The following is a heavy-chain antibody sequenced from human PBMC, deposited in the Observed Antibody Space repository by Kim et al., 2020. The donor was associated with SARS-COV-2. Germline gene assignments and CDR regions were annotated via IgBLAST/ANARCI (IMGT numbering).Heavy chain of an antibody. CDR2: IWYDGSNK. D-gene: IGHD3-10*01. CDR1: GFTFSSYG. V-gene: IGHV3-33*01. J-gene: IGHJ4*02. Sequence: GGSLRLSCAASGFTFSSYGMHWVRQAPGKGLEWVAVIWYDGSNKYYADSVKGRFTISRDNSKNTLYLQMNSLRAEDTAVYYCARVETLYGSGSYYDYWGQGTLVTVSS. CDR3: ARVETLYGSGSYYDY.